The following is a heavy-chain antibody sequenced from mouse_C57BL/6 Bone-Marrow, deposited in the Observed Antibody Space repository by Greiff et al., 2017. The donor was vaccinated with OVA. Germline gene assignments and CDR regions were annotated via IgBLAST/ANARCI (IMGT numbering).Heavy chain of an antibody. D-gene: IGHD1-1*01. V-gene: IGHV5-9-1*02. Sequence: EVKLQESGEGLVKPGGSLKLSCAASGFTFSSYAMSWVRQTPEKRLEWVAYISSGGDYIYYADTVKGRFTISRDNARNTLYLQMSSLKSEDTAMYYCTRAPYYYGSSPFAYWGQGTLVTVSA. CDR3: TRAPYYYGSSPFAY. CDR1: GFTFSSYA. J-gene: IGHJ3*01. CDR2: ISSGGDYI.